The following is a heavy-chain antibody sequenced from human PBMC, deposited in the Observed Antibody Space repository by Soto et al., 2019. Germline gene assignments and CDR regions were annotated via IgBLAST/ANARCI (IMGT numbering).Heavy chain of an antibody. V-gene: IGHV4-59*01. CDR2: IYYSGST. J-gene: IGHJ4*02. D-gene: IGHD3-3*01. Sequence: SETLSLTCTVSGGSISSYYWSWIRQPPGKGLEWIGYIYYSGSTNYNPSLKSRVTISVDTSKNQFSLKLSSVTAADTAVYYCARLPYYDFWSGYSDFDYRGQGTLDTGSS. CDR3: ARLPYYDFWSGYSDFDY. CDR1: GGSISSYY.